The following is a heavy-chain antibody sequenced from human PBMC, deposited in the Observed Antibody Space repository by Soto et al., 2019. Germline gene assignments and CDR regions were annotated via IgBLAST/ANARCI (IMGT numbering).Heavy chain of an antibody. D-gene: IGHD6-13*01. V-gene: IGHV3-23*01. CDR1: GFTFSSYA. J-gene: IGHJ4*02. CDR2: ISGSGGST. CDR3: AKVIAAAGTGGYYFDY. Sequence: GGSLRLSCAASGFTFSSYAMSWVRQAPGKGLEWVSAISGSGGSTYYADSVKGRFTISRDNSKNTLYLQMNSLRAEDTAVYYCAKVIAAAGTGGYYFDYWGQGTLVTVS.